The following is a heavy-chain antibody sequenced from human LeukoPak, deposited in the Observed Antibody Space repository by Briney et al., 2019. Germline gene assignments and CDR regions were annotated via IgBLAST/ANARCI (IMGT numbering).Heavy chain of an antibody. J-gene: IGHJ5*02. CDR3: AKGLPRKAAAKPGKNRFEP. Sequence: ASVKVSCKASGYTFTSYDINWVRQAPGQGLEWMGWINTNTGNPTYAQGFTGRFVFSLDTSVSTAYLQISSLKAEDTAVYYCAKGLPRKAAAKPGKNRFEPWGQGTLVTVSS. V-gene: IGHV7-4-1*02. CDR1: GYTFTSYD. CDR2: INTNTGNP. D-gene: IGHD6-13*01.